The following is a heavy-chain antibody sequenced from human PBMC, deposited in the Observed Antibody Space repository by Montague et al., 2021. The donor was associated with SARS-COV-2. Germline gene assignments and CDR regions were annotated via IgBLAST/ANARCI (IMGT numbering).Heavy chain of an antibody. D-gene: IGHD4-23*01. CDR2: INRRGNT. J-gene: IGHJ6*03. Sequence: SETLSLTCAVYGGSFSGWYWSWVRQPPGKGLEWIGEINRRGNTIYNPSLKSRVPISEDTSKSQFSLKLSSVTAADTAVYYCARGRGNLLTNYYYYYLDVWGTGTTVTVSS. V-gene: IGHV4-34*01. CDR1: GGSFSGWY. CDR3: ARGRGNLLTNYYYYYLDV.